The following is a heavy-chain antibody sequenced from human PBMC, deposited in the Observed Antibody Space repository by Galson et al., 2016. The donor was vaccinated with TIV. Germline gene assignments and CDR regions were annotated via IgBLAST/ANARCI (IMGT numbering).Heavy chain of an antibody. Sequence: ETLSLTCTVSGGSISGTSYYWGWIRQPPGKGLEWIGNIYYSGSAYYNPSLKSRVTISVDTSKNQFSLKLSSVTAADTAVYYCATYCSSTTCLFDPWGQGTLVTVSS. CDR1: GGSISGTSYY. CDR2: IYYSGSA. D-gene: IGHD2-2*01. J-gene: IGHJ5*02. CDR3: ATYCSSTTCLFDP. V-gene: IGHV4-39*01.